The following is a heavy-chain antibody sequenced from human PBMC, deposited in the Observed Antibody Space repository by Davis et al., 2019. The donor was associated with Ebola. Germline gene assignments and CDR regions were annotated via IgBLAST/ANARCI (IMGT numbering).Heavy chain of an antibody. CDR2: ISAYNGNT. V-gene: IGHV1-18*01. D-gene: IGHD4-23*01. J-gene: IGHJ4*02. CDR3: ARDPVVTPFDY. CDR1: GYTFTSYG. Sequence: ASVKVSCKASGYTFTSYGISWARQAPGQGLEWMGRISAYNGNTNYAQKLQGRVTMTTDTSTSTAYMELRSLRSDDTAVYYCARDPVVTPFDYWGQGTLVTVSS.